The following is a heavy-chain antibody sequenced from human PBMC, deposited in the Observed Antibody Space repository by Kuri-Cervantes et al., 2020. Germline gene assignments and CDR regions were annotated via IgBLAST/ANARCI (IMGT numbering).Heavy chain of an antibody. Sequence: SETLSLTCTVSGGSISSYYWSWIRQPPGKGLEWIGYIYYSGSTNYNPSLKSRVTISVDTSKNQFSLKLSSVTAADTAVGYCARSMKFPVGTIDYWGQGTLVTVSS. V-gene: IGHV4-59*01. CDR3: ARSMKFPVGTIDY. CDR1: GGSISSYY. CDR2: IYYSGST. J-gene: IGHJ4*02. D-gene: IGHD1-14*01.